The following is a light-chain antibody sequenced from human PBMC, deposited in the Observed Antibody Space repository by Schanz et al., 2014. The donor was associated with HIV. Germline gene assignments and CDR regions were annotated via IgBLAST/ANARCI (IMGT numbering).Light chain of an antibody. CDR1: QSVSSN. CDR2: GAS. CDR3: QQYGNSPWT. V-gene: IGKV3-15*01. J-gene: IGKJ1*01. Sequence: EIVMTQSPATLSVSPGERATLSCRASQSVSSNLAWYQQKPGQAPRLLIYGASTRATGIPARFSGSGSGTDFTLTISRLEPEDFAVYHCQQYGNSPWTFGQGTKVEVK.